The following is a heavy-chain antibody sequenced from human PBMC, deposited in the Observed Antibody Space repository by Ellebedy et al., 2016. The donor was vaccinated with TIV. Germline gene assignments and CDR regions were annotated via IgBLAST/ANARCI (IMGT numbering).Heavy chain of an antibody. J-gene: IGHJ2*01. D-gene: IGHD3-3*01. CDR2: IKSGDSEI. Sequence: GGSLRLSCTASRFTFSDYHMSWIRQAPGKGLEWVSYIKSGDSEIYYADSVKGRFTISRDNAKNSLYLQMNSLRDEDTAVYYCARARYDFWSDYYSRNWYFDLWGRGTLVTVSS. V-gene: IGHV3-11*04. CDR1: RFTFSDYH. CDR3: ARARYDFWSDYYSRNWYFDL.